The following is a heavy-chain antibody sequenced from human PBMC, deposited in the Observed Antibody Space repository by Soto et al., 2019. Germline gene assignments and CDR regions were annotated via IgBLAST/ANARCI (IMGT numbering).Heavy chain of an antibody. CDR2: MNPNSGNT. CDR1: GYTFTSYD. J-gene: IGHJ5*02. D-gene: IGHD3-3*01. V-gene: IGHV1-8*01. CDR3: SRGLEWSWSLDP. Sequence: QVQLVQSGAEVKKPGASVKVSCKASGYTFTSYDINWVRQATGQGLEWMGWMNPNSGNTGYAQKFQGRVTMTRNTSISTAYMELRSLRSEDTAMYYCSRGLEWSWSLDPWGQGTVVTVSS.